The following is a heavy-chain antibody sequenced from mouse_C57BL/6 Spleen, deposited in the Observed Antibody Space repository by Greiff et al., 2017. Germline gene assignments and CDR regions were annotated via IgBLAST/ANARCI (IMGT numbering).Heavy chain of an antibody. J-gene: IGHJ3*01. Sequence: EVQGVESGPELVKPGASVKIPCKASGYTFTDYNMDWVKQSHGKSLEWIGDINPNNGGTIYNQKFKGKATLTVDKSSSTAYMELRSLTSEDTAVYYCARRDYGSSSWFAYWGQGTLVTVSA. D-gene: IGHD1-1*01. V-gene: IGHV1-18*01. CDR3: ARRDYGSSSWFAY. CDR1: GYTFTDYN. CDR2: INPNNGGT.